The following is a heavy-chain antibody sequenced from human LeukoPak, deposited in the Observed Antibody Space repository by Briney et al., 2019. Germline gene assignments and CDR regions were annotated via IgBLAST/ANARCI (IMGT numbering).Heavy chain of an antibody. Sequence: SVKVSCKASGGTFSSYAISWVRQAPGQGLEWMGGIIPIFGTANYAQKFQGRVTITADESTSTAYMELSSLRSEDTAVYYCARESGYDLGDHYYYYGMDVWGQGTTVTVSS. J-gene: IGHJ6*02. CDR2: IIPIFGTA. CDR3: ARESGYDLGDHYYYYGMDV. V-gene: IGHV1-69*13. D-gene: IGHD5-12*01. CDR1: GGTFSSYA.